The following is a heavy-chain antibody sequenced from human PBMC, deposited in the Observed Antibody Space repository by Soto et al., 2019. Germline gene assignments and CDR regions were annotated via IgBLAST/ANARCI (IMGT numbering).Heavy chain of an antibody. V-gene: IGHV1-69*12. J-gene: IGHJ6*02. D-gene: IGHD2-15*01. CDR3: ASDPPYADCSGGSCYSHYYYGMDV. CDR1: GGTFSSYA. Sequence: QVQLVQSGAEVKKPGASVKVSCKASGGTFSSYAISWVRQAPGQGLEWLVGSIPIGGTANYAQKLQGRVTIPADDSTSTASMELGSLRSEDTALYYCASDPPYADCSGGSCYSHYYYGMDVCCQGTTLTVSS. CDR2: SIPIGGTA.